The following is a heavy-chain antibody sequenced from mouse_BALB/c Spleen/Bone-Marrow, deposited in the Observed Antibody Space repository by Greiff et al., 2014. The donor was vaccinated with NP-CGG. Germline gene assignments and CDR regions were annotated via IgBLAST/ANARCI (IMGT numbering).Heavy chain of an antibody. D-gene: IGHD2-1*01. CDR1: GYAISGYW. J-gene: IGHJ3*01. V-gene: IGHV1-80*01. CDR2: IYPGDDDT. CDR3: AREDYGNSWFAY. Sequence: VQVEESMAELVRPGSSVKISCQASGYAISGYWMNWVKQRPGQGLEWIGQIYPGDDDTIYNGKFKGKATLTADKSSNTAYMQLSSLTSEDSAVYLCAREDYGNSWFAYWGQPTLATV.